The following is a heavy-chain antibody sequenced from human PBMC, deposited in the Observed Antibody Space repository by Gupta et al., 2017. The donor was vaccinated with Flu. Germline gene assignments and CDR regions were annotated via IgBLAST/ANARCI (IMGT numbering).Heavy chain of an antibody. CDR1: GFTFSSFP. CDR3: AKPDYDFWSGYDY. D-gene: IGHD3-3*01. J-gene: IGHJ4*02. V-gene: IGHV3-23*01. CDR2: ISGSGGST. Sequence: EVQLLEYGGGLVQPGGSLRLSCAASGFTFSSFPMSWVRQPPGKGLECVSAISGSGGSTYYADSVKGRFTISRDNSKNTLYLQMNSLRAEDTAVYYCAKPDYDFWSGYDYWGQGTLVTVSS.